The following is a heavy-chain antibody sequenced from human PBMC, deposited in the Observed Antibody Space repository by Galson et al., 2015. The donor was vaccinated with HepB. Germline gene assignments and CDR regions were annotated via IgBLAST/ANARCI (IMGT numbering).Heavy chain of an antibody. CDR1: YG. J-gene: IGHJ4*02. CDR3: ARGDDYYDSSGYSYDY. V-gene: IGHV1-18*04. D-gene: IGHD3-22*01. CDR2: ISAYNGNT. Sequence: YGISWVRQAPGQGLEWMGWISAYNGNTNYAQKLQGRVTMTTDTSTSTAYMELRSLRSDDTAVYYCARGDDYYDSSGYSYDYWGQGTLVTVSS.